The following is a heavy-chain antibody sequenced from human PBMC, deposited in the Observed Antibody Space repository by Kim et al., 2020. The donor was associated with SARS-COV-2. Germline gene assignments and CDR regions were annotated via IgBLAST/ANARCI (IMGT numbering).Heavy chain of an antibody. V-gene: IGHV5-51*01. J-gene: IGHJ5*02. CDR2: IYPGDSDT. Sequence: GESLKISCKGSGYSFTSYWIGWVRQMPGKGLEWMGIIYPGDSDTRYSPSFQGQVTISADKSISTAYLQWSSLKASDTAMYYCARHPYYDFWSGYLLFDPWGQGTLVTVSS. D-gene: IGHD3-3*01. CDR1: GYSFTSYW. CDR3: ARHPYYDFWSGYLLFDP.